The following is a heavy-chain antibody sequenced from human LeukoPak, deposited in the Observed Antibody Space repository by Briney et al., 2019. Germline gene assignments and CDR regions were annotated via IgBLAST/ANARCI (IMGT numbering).Heavy chain of an antibody. CDR2: IRYDGSNK. Sequence: GGSLRLSCAASGFTFSSYGMHWVRQAPGKGLEWVAFIRYDGSNKYYADSVKGRFTISRDNSKNTLYLQMNSLKTEDTAVYYCTTGAMITFGGVIVGAFDIWGQGTMVTVSS. CDR1: GFTFSSYG. CDR3: TTGAMITFGGVIVGAFDI. V-gene: IGHV3-30*02. J-gene: IGHJ3*02. D-gene: IGHD3-16*02.